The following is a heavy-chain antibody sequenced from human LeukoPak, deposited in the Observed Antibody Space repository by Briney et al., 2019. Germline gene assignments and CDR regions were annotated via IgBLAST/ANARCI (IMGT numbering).Heavy chain of an antibody. CDR1: GYTFTSYF. CDR3: ARGPSGSYPEYFDF. V-gene: IGHV1-46*01. Sequence: ASVKVSCKASGYTFTSYFIHWVRQAPGQGLEWMGIINPSGGSTTYAQKFQGRVAMTRDTSTSTVYMDLSSLRSDDTAVYYCARGPSGSYPEYFDFWGQGTLVTVSS. J-gene: IGHJ4*02. CDR2: INPSGGST. D-gene: IGHD6-19*01.